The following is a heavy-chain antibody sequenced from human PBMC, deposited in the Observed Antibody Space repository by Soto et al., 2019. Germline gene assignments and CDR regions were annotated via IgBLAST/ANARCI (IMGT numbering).Heavy chain of an antibody. D-gene: IGHD4-17*01. Sequence: QVQLVQSGAEVKKPGASVKLSCKTSGYTFTSYAMHWVRQAPGQRLEGMGWINAGYGNTEYSQKFQGRVTITRDTSASTGYLELSSLRSEDTAVYYCASSSTATTIYGYWGQGTLVIVSS. V-gene: IGHV1-3*01. CDR2: INAGYGNT. CDR1: GYTFTSYA. CDR3: ASSSTATTIYGY. J-gene: IGHJ4*02.